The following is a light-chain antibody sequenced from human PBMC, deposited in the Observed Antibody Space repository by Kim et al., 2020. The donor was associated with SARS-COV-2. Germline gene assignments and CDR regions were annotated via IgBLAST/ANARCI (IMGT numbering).Light chain of an antibody. J-gene: IGKJ4*01. CDR2: SAS. CDR1: QGIRDD. Sequence: AIQMTQSPSSLSASVGDTVTITCRSSQGIRDDLGWYQQKPGKAPKFLIYSASSLERGVPSRFSGSGFGTEFTLTISSLQPEDFATYYCLQDYEYPLTFGGGTKVDIK. CDR3: LQDYEYPLT. V-gene: IGKV1-6*01.